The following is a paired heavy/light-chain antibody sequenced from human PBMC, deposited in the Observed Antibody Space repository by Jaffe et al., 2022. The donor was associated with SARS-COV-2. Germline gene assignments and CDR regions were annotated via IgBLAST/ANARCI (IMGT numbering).Heavy chain of an antibody. CDR1: GFTFSAYA. D-gene: IGHD2-8*01. V-gene: IGHV3-30-3*01. CDR2: ISFDGNNK. Sequence: QVQLVESGGGVVQPGRSLRLSCAASGFTFSAYAMHWVRQAPGKGLEWVAVISFDGNNKYYADSVKGRFTISRDSSKNTLYLQMNSLRAEDTAVYYCARDIRTAINGLSSYYYYYYGMDVWGQGTTVTVSS. J-gene: IGHJ6*02. CDR3: ARDIRTAINGLSSYYYYYYGMDV.
Light chain of an antibody. Sequence: QTVVTQEPSFSVSPGGTVTLTCGLSSGSVSTSYYPSWYQQTPGQAPRTLIYSTNTRSSGVPDRFSGSILGNKAALTITGAQADDESDYYCVLYMGGGISVFGGGTKLTVL. CDR1: SGSVSTSYY. CDR2: STN. J-gene: IGLJ3*02. CDR3: VLYMGGGISV. V-gene: IGLV8-61*01.